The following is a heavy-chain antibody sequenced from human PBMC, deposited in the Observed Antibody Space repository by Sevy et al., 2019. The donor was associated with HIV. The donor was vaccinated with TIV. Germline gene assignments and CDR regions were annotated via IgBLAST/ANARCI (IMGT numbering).Heavy chain of an antibody. D-gene: IGHD6-6*01. CDR1: GFTFSSYS. J-gene: IGHJ4*02. Sequence: GGSLRLSCAASGFTFSSYSMNWVRQAPGKGLEWVSSISIINNYINYANSLKGRFTIARDNAKNSLYLQMNSLRAEDTAVYYCARDLREYSSSSKYYFDYWGQGILVTVSS. CDR3: ARDLREYSSSSKYYFDY. V-gene: IGHV3-21*01. CDR2: ISIINNYI.